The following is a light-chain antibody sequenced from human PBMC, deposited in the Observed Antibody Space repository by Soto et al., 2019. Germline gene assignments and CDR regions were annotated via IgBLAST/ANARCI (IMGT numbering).Light chain of an antibody. J-gene: IGLJ1*01. CDR3: SSYTSSSTYYV. CDR2: DVS. V-gene: IGLV2-14*01. Sequence: QSALTQPASLSGSPGQSITISCTGTSSDVGGYNYVSWYQQHPGKAPKLMIYDVSNRPSGVSNRFSGSKSGNTASLTISGLQAEDEAAYYCSSYTSSSTYYVFGTGTKVTVL. CDR1: SSDVGGYNY.